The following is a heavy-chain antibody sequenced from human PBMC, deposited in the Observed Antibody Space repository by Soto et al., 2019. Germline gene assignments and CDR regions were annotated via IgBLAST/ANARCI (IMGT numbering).Heavy chain of an antibody. CDR1: GFTFSDYY. D-gene: IGHD3-3*01. CDR2: ISSSGSTI. Sequence: GGSLRLSCAASGFTFSDYYMSWNRQAPGKGLEWVSYISSSGSTIYYADSVKGRFTISRNNAKNSLYLQMNSLRAEDTAVYYCASDTTINYDFWSGYYTGREDWFDPWGQGTLVTVSS. J-gene: IGHJ5*02. CDR3: ASDTTINYDFWSGYYTGREDWFDP. V-gene: IGHV3-11*01.